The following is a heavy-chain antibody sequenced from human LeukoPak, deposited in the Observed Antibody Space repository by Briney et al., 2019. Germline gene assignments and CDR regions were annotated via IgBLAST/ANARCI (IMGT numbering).Heavy chain of an antibody. J-gene: IGHJ4*02. CDR1: GGSISSYY. D-gene: IGHD2-2*01. V-gene: IGHV4-59*01. CDR3: AREDRSSTSCLIDY. Sequence: SETLSLTCTVSGGSISSYYWSWIRQPPGKGLEWIGYIYYSGSTNYNPSLKSRVTISVDTSKNQFSLKLSSVTAADTAVYYCAREDRSSTSCLIDYWGQGTLVTVSS. CDR2: IYYSGST.